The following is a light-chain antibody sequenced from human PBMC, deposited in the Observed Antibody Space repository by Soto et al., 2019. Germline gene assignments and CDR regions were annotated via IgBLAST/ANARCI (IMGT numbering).Light chain of an antibody. CDR1: QGIGTY. CDR3: QQGNTFPLA. Sequence: DIQMTQSPSSVSASVGDRVTITCRASQGIGTYLVWYQQKPGKAPKLLIYSASSLQSGVPSRFSGSESGTAFTLTFAILEPEDVATYYCQQGNTFPLAFGQGTTVEI. J-gene: IGKJ1*01. V-gene: IGKV1-12*01. CDR2: SAS.